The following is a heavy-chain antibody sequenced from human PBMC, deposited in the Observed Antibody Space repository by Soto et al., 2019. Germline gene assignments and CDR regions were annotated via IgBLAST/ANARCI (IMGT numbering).Heavy chain of an antibody. V-gene: IGHV1-18*01. CDR3: ARDPYYDILTGPYYFDF. D-gene: IGHD3-9*01. J-gene: IGHJ4*02. CDR1: GYTFTSYG. CDR2: ISAYNGNT. Sequence: ASVKVSCKASGYTFTSYGISWVRQAPGQGLEWMGWISAYNGNTNYAQKLQGRVTMTTDTSTSTAYMELRSPRSDDTAVYYCARDPYYDILTGPYYFDFWGQGTLVTVSS.